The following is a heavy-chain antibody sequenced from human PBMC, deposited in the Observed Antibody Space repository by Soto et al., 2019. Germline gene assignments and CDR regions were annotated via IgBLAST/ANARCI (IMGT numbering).Heavy chain of an antibody. CDR2: IYPADSDT. D-gene: IGHD2-15*01. V-gene: IGHV5-51*01. J-gene: IGHJ3*02. CDR3: ARREFGGDGFDI. CDR1: GNSFTRSW. Sequence: GESLKISCQGSGNSFTRSWIGWVRQMPGKGLECMGIIYPADSDTRYSPSIQGQVTISADKSTSTAYLQWSSLKASDTAIYFCARREFGGDGFDIWGQGTMVTVSS.